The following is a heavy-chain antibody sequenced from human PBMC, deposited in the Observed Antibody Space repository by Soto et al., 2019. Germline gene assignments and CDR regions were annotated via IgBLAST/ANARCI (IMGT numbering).Heavy chain of an antibody. D-gene: IGHD5-12*01. CDR1: GFTFSSYA. Sequence: PGGSLRLSCAASGFTFSSYAMSWVRQAPGKGLEWVSAISGSGGSTYYADSVKGRFTISRDNSKNTLYLQMNSLRAEDTAVYYCAKARLGVYSGYDLIFDCWGQGTLVTVSS. V-gene: IGHV3-23*01. J-gene: IGHJ4*02. CDR3: AKARLGVYSGYDLIFDC. CDR2: ISGSGGST.